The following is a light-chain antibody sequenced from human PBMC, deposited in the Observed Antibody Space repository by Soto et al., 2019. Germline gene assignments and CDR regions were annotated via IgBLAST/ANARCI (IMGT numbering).Light chain of an antibody. CDR1: QSVSSSY. V-gene: IGKV3-20*01. J-gene: IGKJ1*01. Sequence: EIVLTQSPGTLSLSPGERATLSCRASQSVSSSYLAWYQQKPGQAPRLLIYGASSRATGIPDRFSGSGSGTXXXLTXSXLXPEDFAVYYCQQYGSSPPWTFGQGTKVEIK. CDR2: GAS. CDR3: QQYGSSPPWT.